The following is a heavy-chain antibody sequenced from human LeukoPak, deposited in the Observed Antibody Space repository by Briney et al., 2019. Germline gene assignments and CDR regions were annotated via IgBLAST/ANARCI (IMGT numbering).Heavy chain of an antibody. D-gene: IGHD6-13*01. V-gene: IGHV4-39*01. Sequence: SETLSLTCTVSSGSISNSNYYWGSIRQPPGKGLEWIGSIFYDGSPDYNPSLKSRVTISVDTSKNQLSLKLSSVTAADTAVYYCARLVVSSWYHEVLLGRDYWGQGTLVTVSS. J-gene: IGHJ4*02. CDR3: ARLVVSSWYHEVLLGRDY. CDR2: IFYDGSP. CDR1: SGSISNSNYY.